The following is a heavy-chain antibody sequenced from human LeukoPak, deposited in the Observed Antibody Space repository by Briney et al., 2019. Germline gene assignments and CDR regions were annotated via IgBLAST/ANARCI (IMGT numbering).Heavy chain of an antibody. CDR1: GGSISSSSYY. CDR3: AREYSSSSDAFDI. D-gene: IGHD6-6*01. V-gene: IGHV4-39*02. Sequence: PSETLSLTCTVSGGSISSSSYYWGWIRQPPGKGLEWIGSIYYSGSTYYNPSLKSRVTISVDTSKNQFSLKLSSVTAADTAVYYCAREYSSSSDAFDIWGQGTMVTVSS. J-gene: IGHJ3*02. CDR2: IYYSGST.